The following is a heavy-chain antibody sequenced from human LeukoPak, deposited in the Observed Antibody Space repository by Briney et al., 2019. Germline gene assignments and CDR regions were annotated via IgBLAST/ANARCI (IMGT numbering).Heavy chain of an antibody. CDR3: ARDPGYHFDRSDYYSDY. Sequence: QPGGSLRLSCAASGFTVSSNFMSWVRQAPGKGLEWVSVIYGEDSAYYTDSVKGRFTISRDNSKNTLFLQMNSLRAEDTAVYYCARDPGYHFDRSDYYSDYWGQGTLVTVSS. D-gene: IGHD3-22*01. J-gene: IGHJ4*02. V-gene: IGHV3-66*01. CDR2: IYGEDSA. CDR1: GFTVSSNF.